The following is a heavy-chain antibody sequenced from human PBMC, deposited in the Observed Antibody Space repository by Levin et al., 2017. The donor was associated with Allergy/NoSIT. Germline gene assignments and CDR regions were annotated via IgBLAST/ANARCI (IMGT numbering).Heavy chain of an antibody. Sequence: GGSLRLSCAASGLIFSNYGMHWVRQAPGKGLEWVAVIWYDGSNEYYADSVKGRFTISRDNSKNTLYLQMNSLRVEDTAVYYCAANFDYLGQGTLVTVSS. V-gene: IGHV3-33*01. J-gene: IGHJ4*02. CDR2: IWYDGSNE. CDR1: GLIFSNYG. D-gene: IGHD2-15*01. CDR3: AANFDY.